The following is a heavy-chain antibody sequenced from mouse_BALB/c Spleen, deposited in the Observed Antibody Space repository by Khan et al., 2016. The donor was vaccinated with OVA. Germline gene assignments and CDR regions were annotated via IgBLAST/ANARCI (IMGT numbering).Heavy chain of an antibody. CDR1: GYSITSGYS. V-gene: IGHV3-1*02. CDR2: IYYRGSI. CDR3: ARDGNDIDY. D-gene: IGHD2-1*01. J-gene: IGHJ4*01. Sequence: EVQLQESGPDLVKPSQSLALTCTVTGYSITSGYSWHWIRQFPGNKLEWMGYIYYRGSINYNPSLKSRISITRDTSKNQVFLQLISVTTEDTATYYCARDGNDIDYWGQGTSVTVSS.